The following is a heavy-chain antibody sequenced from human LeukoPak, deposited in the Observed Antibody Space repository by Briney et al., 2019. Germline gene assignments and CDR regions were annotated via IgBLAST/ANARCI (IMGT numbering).Heavy chain of an antibody. Sequence: SETLSLTCAVYGGSFSGYYWSWIRQPPGKGLEWIGEINRSGSTNYNPSLKSRVTISIDTSKNQFSLKLSSVTAADTAVYYCASVGTAAGAVYYYYMDVWGKGTTVTVSS. CDR1: GGSFSGYY. CDR3: ASVGTAAGAVYYYYMDV. D-gene: IGHD6-13*01. V-gene: IGHV4-34*01. CDR2: INRSGST. J-gene: IGHJ6*03.